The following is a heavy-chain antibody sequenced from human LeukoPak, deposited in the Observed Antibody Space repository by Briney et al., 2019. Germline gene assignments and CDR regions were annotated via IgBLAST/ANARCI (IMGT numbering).Heavy chain of an antibody. CDR2: IKEDGREK. CDR3: ARDFLYGDTRDY. D-gene: IGHD2/OR15-2a*01. Sequence: PGGSLRLSCAAHGFTYSTYLMRWVRQAPGKGQEWVANIKEDGREKYYVDSVKGRFTISRDNAQSLLYLQMNSLRAEDTAVYYCARDFLYGDTRDYWGQGTPVTVSS. V-gene: IGHV3-7*01. J-gene: IGHJ4*02. CDR1: GFTYSTYL.